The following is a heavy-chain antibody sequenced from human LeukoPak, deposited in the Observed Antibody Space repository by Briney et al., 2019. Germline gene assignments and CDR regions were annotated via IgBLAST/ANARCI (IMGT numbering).Heavy chain of an antibody. CDR1: GGSFSGYY. D-gene: IGHD5-24*01. V-gene: IGHV4-34*01. CDR2: INHSGST. Sequence: PSETLSLTCAVYGGSFSGYYWSWIRQPPGKGLEWIGEINHSGSTNYNPSLKSRVTISVDKSKNQFSLKLSSVTAADTAMYYCARTDAGYNYNWGQGTLVTVSS. J-gene: IGHJ4*02. CDR3: ARTDAGYNYN.